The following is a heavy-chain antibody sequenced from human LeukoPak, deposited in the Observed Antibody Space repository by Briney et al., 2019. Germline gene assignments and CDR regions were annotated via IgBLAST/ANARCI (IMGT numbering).Heavy chain of an antibody. D-gene: IGHD3-10*01. CDR1: GFTFSSYS. J-gene: IGHJ4*02. CDR3: ARAQFEPYYFDY. Sequence: GGSLRLSCAASGFTFSSYSMNWVRQAPGKGLEWVSSISSSSSYIYYADSMKGRFTISRDNAKNSLYLQMNSLRAEDTAVYYCARAQFEPYYFDYWGQGTLVTVSS. V-gene: IGHV3-21*01. CDR2: ISSSSSYI.